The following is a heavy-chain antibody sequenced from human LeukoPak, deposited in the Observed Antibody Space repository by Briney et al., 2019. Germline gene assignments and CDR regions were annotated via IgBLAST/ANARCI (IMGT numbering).Heavy chain of an antibody. J-gene: IGHJ3*02. V-gene: IGHV4-61*08. CDR2: ISYSGST. CDR1: GGSVSSPDYY. D-gene: IGHD3-10*01. CDR3: ARSRSAARAFDI. Sequence: SENLSLTCTVSGGSVSSPDYYWSWIRQPPGKGLEWIGYISYSGSTNYNPSLKSRVTISVDTSKNQFSLKLSSVTAADTAVYHCARSRSAARAFDIWGQGTMVTVSS.